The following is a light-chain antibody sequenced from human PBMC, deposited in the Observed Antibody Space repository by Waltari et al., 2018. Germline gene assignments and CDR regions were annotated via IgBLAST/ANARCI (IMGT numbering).Light chain of an antibody. CDR3: QQAKSFPHT. Sequence: DIQTTQSPSSVSASLGDRLTITCRASQDINNCLAWYQQKPGKAPNLLIYDASSLESGVPSRFSGSGSGADFTLTITSLQSEDFATYYCQQAKSFPHTFGGGTKVEIK. CDR2: DAS. J-gene: IGKJ4*01. V-gene: IGKV1-12*01. CDR1: QDINNC.